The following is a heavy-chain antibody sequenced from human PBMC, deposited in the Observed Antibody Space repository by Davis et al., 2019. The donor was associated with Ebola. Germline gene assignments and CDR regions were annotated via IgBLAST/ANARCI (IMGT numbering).Heavy chain of an antibody. CDR1: GFSFSSYW. V-gene: IGHV3-7*01. CDR2: INHDGYEK. D-gene: IGHD4-17*01. J-gene: IGHJ4*02. Sequence: PGGSLRLSCAASGFSFSSYWMSWVRQAPGKGLEWVANINHDGYEKNFVDHMRGRVTISRDNAKKSMYLQMNGVRAEDTGIYYCATDLSPRTSVTTFDYWGQGTLVTVSS. CDR3: ATDLSPRTSVTTFDY.